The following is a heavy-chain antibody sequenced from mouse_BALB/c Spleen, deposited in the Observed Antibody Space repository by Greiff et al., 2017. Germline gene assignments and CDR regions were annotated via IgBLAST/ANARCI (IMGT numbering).Heavy chain of an antibody. D-gene: IGHD2-12*01. V-gene: IGHV14-3*02. CDR2: IDPANGNT. Sequence: EVQLQQSGAELVKPGASVKLSCTASGFNITDTYMHWVKQRPEQGLEWIGRIDPANGNTKYDPKFQGKATITADTSSNTAYLQLSSLTSEDTAVYYCARVYDYAMDYWGQGTSVTVSS. CDR1: GFNITDTY. J-gene: IGHJ4*01. CDR3: ARVYDYAMDY.